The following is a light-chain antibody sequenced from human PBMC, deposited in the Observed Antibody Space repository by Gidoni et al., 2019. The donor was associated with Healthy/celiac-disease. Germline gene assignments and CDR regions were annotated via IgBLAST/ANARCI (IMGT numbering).Light chain of an antibody. CDR3: QQSYSTPLT. J-gene: IGKJ4*01. V-gene: IGKV1-39*01. CDR2: AAS. Sequence: TITCRASQSISSYLNWYQQKPGKAPKLLIYAASSLQSGFPSRFSGSGSGTDFTLTISSLQPEDFATYYCQQSYSTPLTFGGGTKVEIK. CDR1: QSISSY.